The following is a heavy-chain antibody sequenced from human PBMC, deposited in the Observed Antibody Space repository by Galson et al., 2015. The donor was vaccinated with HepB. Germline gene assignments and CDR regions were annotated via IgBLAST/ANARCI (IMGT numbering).Heavy chain of an antibody. CDR3: PKGKAATAIDWFDP. J-gene: IGHJ5*02. CDR1: GFTFSSYV. Sequence: SLRLSCAASGFTFSSYVMSWVRQAPGKGLEWVSGISGSGDSEYYPDYVKGRFTISRDNSKNTLYLHMNSLRAEDKAVYYCPKGKAATAIDWFDPWGQGTLVTVSS. D-gene: IGHD6-13*01. V-gene: IGHV3-23*01. CDR2: ISGSGDSE.